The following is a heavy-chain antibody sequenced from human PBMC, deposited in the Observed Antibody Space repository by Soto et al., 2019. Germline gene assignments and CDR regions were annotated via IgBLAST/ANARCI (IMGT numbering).Heavy chain of an antibody. V-gene: IGHV5-10-1*01. CDR2: IDPSDSYT. D-gene: IGHD3-9*01. Sequence: PGESLKISCKGSGYSFTSYWISWVRQMPGKGLEWMGRIDPSDSYTNYSPSFQGHVTISADKSISTAYLQWSSLKASDTAMYYCARGDYDILTGYSHGPYYFDYWGQGTLVTVSS. J-gene: IGHJ4*02. CDR3: ARGDYDILTGYSHGPYYFDY. CDR1: GYSFTSYW.